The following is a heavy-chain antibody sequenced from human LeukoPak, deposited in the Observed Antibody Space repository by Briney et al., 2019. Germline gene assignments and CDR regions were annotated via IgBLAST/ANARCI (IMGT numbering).Heavy chain of an antibody. V-gene: IGHV3-23*01. CDR2: ISGSGGST. D-gene: IGHD3-22*01. CDR1: GFTFSSYA. J-gene: IGHJ4*02. Sequence: PGGSLRLSCAASGFTFSSYAMSWVRQAPGKGLEWVSAISGSGGSTYYADSVKGRFTISRDNSKNTLYLLMNSLRAEDTAVYYCARAKLDSSGYSLTGWGQGTLVTVSS. CDR3: ARAKLDSSGYSLTG.